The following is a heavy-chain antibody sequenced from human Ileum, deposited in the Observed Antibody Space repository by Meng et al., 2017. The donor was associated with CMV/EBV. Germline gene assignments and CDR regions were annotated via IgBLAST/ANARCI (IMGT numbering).Heavy chain of an antibody. CDR2: IYWDDDK. Sequence: QIPMQESGPTLVKPTPTLTLTCTVSGFSLRTSGGGVGWIRQPPGKALEWVALIYWDDDKRYSPSLKSRLTITKDTSKHQVVLTTTNMDPVDTATYYCAHRRGIEEYFQHWGQGTLVTVSS. CDR3: AHRRGIEEYFQH. CDR1: GFSLRTSGGG. D-gene: IGHD6-13*01. J-gene: IGHJ1*01. V-gene: IGHV2-5*02.